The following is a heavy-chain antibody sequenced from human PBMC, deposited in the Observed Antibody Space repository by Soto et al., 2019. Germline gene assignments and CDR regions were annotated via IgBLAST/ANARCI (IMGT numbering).Heavy chain of an antibody. CDR2: IRSKAYGGTT. V-gene: IGHV3-49*03. D-gene: IGHD2-15*01. CDR3: TRTPLGYCSGGSCQGGMDV. Sequence: GGSLRLSCTASGFTFGDYAMSWFRQAPGKGLEWVGFIRSKAYGGTTEYAASVKGRFTISRDDSKSIAYLQMNSLKTEDTAVYYCTRTPLGYCSGGSCQGGMDVWGQGTTVTVSS. J-gene: IGHJ6*02. CDR1: GFTFGDYA.